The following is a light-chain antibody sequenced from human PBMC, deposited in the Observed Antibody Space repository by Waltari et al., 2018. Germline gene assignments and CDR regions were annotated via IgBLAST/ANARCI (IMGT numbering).Light chain of an antibody. J-gene: IGLJ2*01. CDR3: CSFAGTVL. CDR2: DVP. CDR1: TNDVGVYNY. Sequence: QSALTQPASVSGSPGQSITIPCTGTTNDVGVYNYVSWYQHHPGKSPRLLIYDVPQRPSGVSDRFSGSKSDNTASLTISGLQADDEATYYCCSFAGTVLFGAGTNLSVL. V-gene: IGLV2-23*02.